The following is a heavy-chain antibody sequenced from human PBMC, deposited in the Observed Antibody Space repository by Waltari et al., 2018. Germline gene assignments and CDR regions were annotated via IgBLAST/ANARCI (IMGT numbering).Heavy chain of an antibody. Sequence: QVQLQESGPGLVKPSETLSLTCTVSGGSISSYYWSWLRQPPGKGLEWIGYIYYSGSTNYNPSLKSRVTISVDTSKNQFSLKLSSVTAADTAVYYCARGGGGGWYSATTIGYFDYWGQGTLVTVSS. CDR2: IYYSGST. D-gene: IGHD6-19*01. CDR1: GGSISSYY. J-gene: IGHJ4*02. CDR3: ARGGGGGWYSATTIGYFDY. V-gene: IGHV4-59*01.